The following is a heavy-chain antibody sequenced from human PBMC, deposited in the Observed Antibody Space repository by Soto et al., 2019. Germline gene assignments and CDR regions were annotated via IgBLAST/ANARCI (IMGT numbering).Heavy chain of an antibody. Sequence: SETLSLTCTVAGGSISSGGYYWSWIRQHPGKGLEWIGYIYYSGSTYYNPSLKSRVTISVDTSKDQFSLKLSSVTAADTAVYYCARDFTDSSGPTLGMGVWGQGTTVTVSS. D-gene: IGHD6-19*01. J-gene: IGHJ6*02. CDR1: GGSISSGGYY. CDR3: ARDFTDSSGPTLGMGV. V-gene: IGHV4-31*03. CDR2: IYYSGST.